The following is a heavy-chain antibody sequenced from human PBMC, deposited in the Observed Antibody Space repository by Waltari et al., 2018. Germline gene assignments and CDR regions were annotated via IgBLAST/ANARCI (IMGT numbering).Heavy chain of an antibody. CDR1: GGSISSSY. V-gene: IGHV4-59*01. CDR2: IYYSGST. CDR3: ARVVWSSSSSPGYYYYYGMDV. Sequence: QVQLQESGPGLVKPSETLSLTCTVPGGSISSSYWSWIRPPPGKGLEWIGYIYYSGSTNYNPSLKSRVTISVDTSKNQFSLKLSSVTAADTAVYYCARVVWSSSSSPGYYYYYGMDVWGQGTTVTVSS. D-gene: IGHD6-6*01. J-gene: IGHJ6*02.